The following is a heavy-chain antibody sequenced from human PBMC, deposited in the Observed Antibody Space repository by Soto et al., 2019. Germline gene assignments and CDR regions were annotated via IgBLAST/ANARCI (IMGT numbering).Heavy chain of an antibody. Sequence: PSETLSLTCTVSGGSISSGGYYWSWIRQHPGKGLEWIGYIYYSGSTYYNPSLKSRVTISVDTSKNQFSLKLSSVTAADTAVYYCARDFTGSASYYYGMDVWGQGTTVTVSS. D-gene: IGHD3-10*01. CDR3: ARDFTGSASYYYGMDV. CDR1: GGSISSGGYY. J-gene: IGHJ6*02. V-gene: IGHV4-31*03. CDR2: IYYSGST.